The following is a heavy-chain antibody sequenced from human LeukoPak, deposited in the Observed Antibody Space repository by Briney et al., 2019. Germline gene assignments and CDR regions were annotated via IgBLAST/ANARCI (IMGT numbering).Heavy chain of an antibody. V-gene: IGHV4-39*01. Sequence: PSETLSLTCSVSGGSISSSSDNWGWIRQPPGTGLEWIGSIYYTGITYYNPSVMSRVTMSVDTSKNQFSLRLSSVTAADTAMYYCARQGRATVVMYMDDWGKGTTVTVSS. CDR1: GGSISSSSDN. J-gene: IGHJ6*03. CDR2: IYYTGIT. CDR3: ARQGRATVVMYMDD. D-gene: IGHD4-23*01.